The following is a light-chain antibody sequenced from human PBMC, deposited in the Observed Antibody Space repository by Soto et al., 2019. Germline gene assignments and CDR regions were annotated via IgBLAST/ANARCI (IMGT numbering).Light chain of an antibody. Sequence: EIVLTQSPGTLSLSPRERATLSCRASQSVSTSYLAWYQHKPGQATRLLIYGASSMANGIPDRFSGSGCGTDFTLTISRLEHEDCAVYYCQRYGSAPLYTVGQGTKLEIK. CDR1: QSVSTSY. CDR3: QRYGSAPLYT. V-gene: IGKV3-20*01. J-gene: IGKJ2*01. CDR2: GAS.